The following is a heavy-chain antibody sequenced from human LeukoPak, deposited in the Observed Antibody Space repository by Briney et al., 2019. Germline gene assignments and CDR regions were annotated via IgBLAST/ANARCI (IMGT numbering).Heavy chain of an antibody. J-gene: IGHJ4*02. CDR2: IYSGGST. CDR3: AKGLSGSYDY. Sequence: GGSLRLSCAASGFTVSSNYMSWVRQAPGKGLEWVSIIYSGGSTFYADSVKGRFTISRDNSKNTLYLQMNSLRAEDTAVYYCAKGLSGSYDYWGQGTLVTVSS. V-gene: IGHV3-53*01. D-gene: IGHD1-26*01. CDR1: GFTVSSNY.